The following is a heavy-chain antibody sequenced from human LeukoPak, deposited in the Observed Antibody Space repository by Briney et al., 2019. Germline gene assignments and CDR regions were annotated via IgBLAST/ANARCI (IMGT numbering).Heavy chain of an antibody. V-gene: IGHV4-34*01. Sequence: PSETLSLTCAVYGGSFSGYYWSWIRQPQGKGLEWIGEINHSGSTHYNPSLKSRVTISVDTSKNQFSLKVSSVTAADTAVYYCARGITEWLVKGSFDYWGQGTLVTVSS. J-gene: IGHJ4*02. CDR1: GGSFSGYY. CDR2: INHSGST. D-gene: IGHD6-19*01. CDR3: ARGITEWLVKGSFDY.